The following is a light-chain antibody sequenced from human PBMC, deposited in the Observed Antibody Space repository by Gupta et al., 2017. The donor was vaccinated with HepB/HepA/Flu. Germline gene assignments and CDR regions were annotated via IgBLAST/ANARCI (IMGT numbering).Light chain of an antibody. CDR3: QHSDSTPRT. CDR2: GAS. CDR1: QSISNS. J-gene: IGKJ1*01. Sequence: DIQMTQSPSSLSASVRDRVTITCRASQSISNSLNWYQQKPGQAPKLLIYGASTSQTGVPSRFSGSGSGTDFTLTISRLQPEDFAIYYCQHSDSTPRTFGQGTKVEIK. V-gene: IGKV1-39*01.